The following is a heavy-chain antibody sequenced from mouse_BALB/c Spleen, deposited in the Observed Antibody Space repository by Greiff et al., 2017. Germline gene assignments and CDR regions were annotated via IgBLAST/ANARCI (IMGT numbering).Heavy chain of an antibody. CDR3: ARLVLLRYYAMDY. V-gene: IGHV3-8*02. Sequence: VQLKESGPSLVKPSQTLSLTCSVTGDSITSGYWNWIRKFPGNKLEYMGYISYSGSTYYNPSLKSRISITRDTSKNQYYLQLNSVTTEDTATYYCARLVLLRYYAMDYWGQGTSVTVSS. J-gene: IGHJ4*01. D-gene: IGHD1-1*01. CDR2: ISYSGST. CDR1: GDSITSGY.